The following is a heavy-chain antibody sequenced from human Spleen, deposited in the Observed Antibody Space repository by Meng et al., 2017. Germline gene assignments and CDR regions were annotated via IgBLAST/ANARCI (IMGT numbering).Heavy chain of an antibody. CDR3: ARRYGASAYNWFDP. Sequence: VSRPQWGAGLLNPSETLSLTCAVYGGSFSGYYWSWIRQPPGKGLEWIGEINHSGSTNYNPSLESRATISVDTSQNNLSLKLSSVTAADTAVYYCARRYGASAYNWFDPWGQGTLVTVSS. J-gene: IGHJ5*02. D-gene: IGHD4-17*01. V-gene: IGHV4-34*01. CDR1: GGSFSGYY. CDR2: INHSGST.